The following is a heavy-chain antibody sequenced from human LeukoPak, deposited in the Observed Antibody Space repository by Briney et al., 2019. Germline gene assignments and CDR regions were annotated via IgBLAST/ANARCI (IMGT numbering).Heavy chain of an antibody. J-gene: IGHJ5*02. CDR3: AREARIAAAGPPDWFDP. CDR1: GGTLSSYA. Sequence: GASVKVSCKASGGTLSSYAISWVRQAPGQGLEWMGGIIPIFGTANYAQKFQGRVTITADESTSTAYMELSSLRSEDTAVYYCAREARIAAAGPPDWFDPWGQGTLVTVSS. CDR2: IIPIFGTA. V-gene: IGHV1-69*13. D-gene: IGHD6-13*01.